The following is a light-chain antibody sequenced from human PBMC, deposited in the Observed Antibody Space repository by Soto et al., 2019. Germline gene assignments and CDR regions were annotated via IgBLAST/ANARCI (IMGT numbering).Light chain of an antibody. Sequence: SYELTQPPSVSVAPGKTARITCGGNNIGSKSVHWYQQKPGQAPVLVIYYDSDRPSGIPERFSGSNSGNTATLTISRVDAGDEADYYCQVWDSSSDPPWVFGGGTKLTVL. CDR1: NIGSKS. CDR2: YDS. CDR3: QVWDSSSDPPWV. V-gene: IGLV3-21*04. J-gene: IGLJ3*02.